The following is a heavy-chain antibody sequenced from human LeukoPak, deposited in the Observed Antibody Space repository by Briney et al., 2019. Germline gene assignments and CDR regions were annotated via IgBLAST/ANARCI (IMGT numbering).Heavy chain of an antibody. J-gene: IGHJ4*02. D-gene: IGHD6-25*01. CDR2: ISSGSNYR. V-gene: IGHV3-21*01. CDR1: GFTFSSYT. Sequence: GGSLRLSCAASGFTFSSYTVNWVRRAPGKGLEWVSSISSGSNYRYYADSVKGRFTISRDNAKNSLYLQMSSLRAEDTAVYYCARAGRLPHPQYYFDSWGQGTLVTVSS. CDR3: ARAGRLPHPQYYFDS.